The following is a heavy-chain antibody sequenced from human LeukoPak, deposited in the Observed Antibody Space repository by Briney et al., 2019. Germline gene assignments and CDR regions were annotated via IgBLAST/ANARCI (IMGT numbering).Heavy chain of an antibody. Sequence: ASVNVSCKVSGYTLTELSMHWVRQAPGQGLEWMGIINPSGGSTSYAQKFQGRVTMTRDTSTSTVYMELSSLRSEDTAVYYCARDLSYGDYPGGFDYWGQGTLVTVSS. CDR3: ARDLSYGDYPGGFDY. CDR1: GYTLTELS. V-gene: IGHV1-46*01. D-gene: IGHD4-17*01. CDR2: INPSGGST. J-gene: IGHJ4*02.